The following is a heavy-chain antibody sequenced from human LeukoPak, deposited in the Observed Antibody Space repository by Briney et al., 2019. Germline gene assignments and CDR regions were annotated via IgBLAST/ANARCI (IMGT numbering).Heavy chain of an antibody. Sequence: SETLSLTCTVSGGSVSSGSYYWSWIRQPPGKGLEWIGSIYYSGSTYYNPSLKSRVTISVDTSKNQFSLKLSSVTAADTAVYYCARLHYYDSSGYPYYFDYWGQGTLVTVSS. V-gene: IGHV4-39*01. CDR3: ARLHYYDSSGYPYYFDY. J-gene: IGHJ4*02. D-gene: IGHD3-22*01. CDR2: IYYSGST. CDR1: GGSVSSGSYY.